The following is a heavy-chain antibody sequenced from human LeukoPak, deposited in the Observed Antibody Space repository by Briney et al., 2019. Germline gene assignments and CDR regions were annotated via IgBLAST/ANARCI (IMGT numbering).Heavy chain of an antibody. D-gene: IGHD2-2*01. V-gene: IGHV1-24*01. CDR1: VSTLTPLS. Sequence: GASVNLSCMVSVSTLTPLSMQWARQAPCTGLEWMGCFHPEEGVTIYAQKFQGRVTMSEDPSTTTAYIEVSSLRSDDTAVYYCTTRKIYCSTTSCSDDYWGQGTLVTVSS. J-gene: IGHJ4*02. CDR2: FHPEEGVT. CDR3: TTRKIYCSTTSCSDDY.